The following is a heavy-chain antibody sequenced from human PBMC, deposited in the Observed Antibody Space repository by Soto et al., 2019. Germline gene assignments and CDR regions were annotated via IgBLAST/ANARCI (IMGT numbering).Heavy chain of an antibody. D-gene: IGHD6-13*01. CDR1: GYTFTNYG. J-gene: IGHJ4*02. V-gene: IGHV1-18*01. Sequence: ASVKVSCKASGYTFTNYGISWVRQAPGQGLEWMGWISPNNGNTKYAQKIQGRVTMTTDTSTSTAYMDLRSLISDDTAVYYCARGRAAKLAAAGHDYWGKGNMVNVSS. CDR3: ARGRAAKLAAAGHDY. CDR2: ISPNNGNT.